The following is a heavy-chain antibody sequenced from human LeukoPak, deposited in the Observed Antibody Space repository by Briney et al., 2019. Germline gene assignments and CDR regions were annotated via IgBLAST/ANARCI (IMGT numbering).Heavy chain of an antibody. D-gene: IGHD2-15*01. CDR1: GFTFSSYA. CDR3: ARLRCSGGSCYSTPHFDY. V-gene: IGHV3-23*01. J-gene: IGHJ4*02. CDR2: ISGSGGST. Sequence: GGSLRLSCAASGFTFSSYAMSWVRQAPGKGLEWVSAISGSGGSTYYADSVKGRFTISRDNSKNTLFLQMHSLRAEDTAVYYCARLRCSGGSCYSTPHFDYWGQGTLVTVSS.